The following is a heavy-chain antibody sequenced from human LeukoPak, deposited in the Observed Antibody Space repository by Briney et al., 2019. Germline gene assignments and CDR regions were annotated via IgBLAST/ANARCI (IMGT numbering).Heavy chain of an antibody. V-gene: IGHV1-2*02. D-gene: IGHD3-22*01. CDR2: INPNSGGT. J-gene: IGHJ4*02. CDR1: GYTFTGYY. Sequence: GASVKVSCKASGYTFTGYYMHWVRQAPGQGLEWMGWINPNSGGTNYAQKFQGRVTMTRDTSNSTAYMELSRLRSDDTAVYYCARESYYDSSTRYWGQGTLVTVSS. CDR3: ARESYYDSSTRY.